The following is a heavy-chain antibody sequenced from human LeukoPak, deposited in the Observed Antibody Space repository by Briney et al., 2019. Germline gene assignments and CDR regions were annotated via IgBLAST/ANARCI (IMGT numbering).Heavy chain of an antibody. CDR2: IYYTGST. J-gene: IGHJ4*02. CDR3: ARGALEIDY. Sequence: SETLSLTCTVSGGSIRNYYWSWIRQPPGRGLEWIGYIYYTGSTTKNPSLKSRVTISVDMSKSQFSLKPTSVTAADTAVYFCARGALEIDYWGQGTLVTVSS. CDR1: GGSIRNYY. V-gene: IGHV4-59*01.